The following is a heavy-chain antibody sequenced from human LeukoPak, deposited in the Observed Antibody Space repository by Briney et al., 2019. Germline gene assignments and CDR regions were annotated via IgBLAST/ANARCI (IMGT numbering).Heavy chain of an antibody. CDR2: IWYDGSKK. J-gene: IGHJ4*02. V-gene: IGHV3-33*01. D-gene: IGHD3-10*01. Sequence: PGGSLRLSCAASGFTFSSYGMHWVRQAPGKGLEWVAVIWYDGSKKYYADSVKGRFTISRDNAKNSLFLQMNSLRAEDTAVYYCARDFIWGQGTLVTVSS. CDR3: ARDFI. CDR1: GFTFSSYG.